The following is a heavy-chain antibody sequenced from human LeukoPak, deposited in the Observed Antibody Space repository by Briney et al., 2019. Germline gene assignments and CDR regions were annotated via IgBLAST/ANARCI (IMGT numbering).Heavy chain of an antibody. V-gene: IGHV4-39*07. J-gene: IGHJ5*02. Sequence: SETLSLTCTVSGGSISSSSYYWGWIRQPPGKGLEWIGSIYYSGSTYYNPSLKSRVTISVDGSKNQFSLKLSSVTAADTAVYYCARAYPTYSGYDLDWFDPWGQGTLVTVSS. CDR3: ARAYPTYSGYDLDWFDP. CDR2: IYYSGST. D-gene: IGHD5-12*01. CDR1: GGSISSSSYY.